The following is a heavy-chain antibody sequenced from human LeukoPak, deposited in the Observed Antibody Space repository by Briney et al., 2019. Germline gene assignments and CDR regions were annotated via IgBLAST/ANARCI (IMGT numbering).Heavy chain of an antibody. J-gene: IGHJ4*02. CDR3: ARSYCSAGSCYSKIFDS. Sequence: PSETLSLTCTVSGASISSYYWSWIRQPAGKGLEWIGRLYTSGGTDYNPSLKSRLTMSVDTSKNQFSLKLSSVTAADTAVYYCARSYCSAGSCYSKIFDSWGQGTLVTVSS. CDR2: LYTSGGT. V-gene: IGHV4-4*07. CDR1: GASISSYY. D-gene: IGHD2-15*01.